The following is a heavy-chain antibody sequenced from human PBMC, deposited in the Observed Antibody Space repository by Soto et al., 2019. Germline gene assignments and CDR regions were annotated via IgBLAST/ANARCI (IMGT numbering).Heavy chain of an antibody. Sequence: VGSLRLSCAASGFTFSSYAMSWVRQAPGKGLEWVSAISGSGGSTYYADSVKGRFTISRDNSKNTLYLQMNSLRAEDTAVYYCAKVDGTSIFGVVTQGNDYWGQGTLVTVSS. V-gene: IGHV3-23*01. CDR1: GFTFSSYA. CDR2: ISGSGGST. CDR3: AKVDGTSIFGVVTQGNDY. J-gene: IGHJ4*02. D-gene: IGHD3-3*01.